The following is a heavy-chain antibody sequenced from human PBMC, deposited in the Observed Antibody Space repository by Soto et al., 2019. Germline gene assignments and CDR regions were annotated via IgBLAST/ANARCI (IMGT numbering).Heavy chain of an antibody. CDR3: ARADYDSSGYPLYYYYYGMDV. CDR2: INSDGSST. Sequence: EVQLVESGGGLVQPGGSLRLSCAASGFTFSSYWMHWVRQAPGKGLVWVSRINSDGSSTSYADSVNGRFTISRDNAKKTLYLQMNSLRAEDTAVYYCARADYDSSGYPLYYYYYGMDVWGQGTTVTVSS. V-gene: IGHV3-74*01. CDR1: GFTFSSYW. D-gene: IGHD3-22*01. J-gene: IGHJ6*02.